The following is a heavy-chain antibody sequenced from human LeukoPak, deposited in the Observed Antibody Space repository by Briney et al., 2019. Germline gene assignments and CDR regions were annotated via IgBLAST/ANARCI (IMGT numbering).Heavy chain of an antibody. CDR2: IYYSGST. D-gene: IGHD1-26*01. V-gene: IGHV4-59*01. CDR3: ARVFASGSTL. CDR1: GGSITSYY. Sequence: PSATLSLTCTVSGGSITSYYWSWIRQPPGKSLEWAGYIYYSGSTTYNPSLQSRVTISVDTSKNQFSLKLSSVTAADTAVYYCARVFASGSTLWGQGTLVTVSS. J-gene: IGHJ4*02.